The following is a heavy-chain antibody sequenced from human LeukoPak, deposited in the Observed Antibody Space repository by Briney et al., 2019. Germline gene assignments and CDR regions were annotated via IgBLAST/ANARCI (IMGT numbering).Heavy chain of an antibody. V-gene: IGHV4-59*08. CDR1: GGSISSYY. D-gene: IGHD5-24*01. CDR2: IYYSGST. J-gene: IGHJ3*02. CDR3: ARRSYGYAFDI. Sequence: SETLSLTCTVSGGSISSYYWSWIRQPPGKGLEWIGYIYYSGSTNYNPSLKSRVTISVDTSKNQFSLKLSSVTAADTAVYYCARRSYGYAFDIWGQGTMVTVSS.